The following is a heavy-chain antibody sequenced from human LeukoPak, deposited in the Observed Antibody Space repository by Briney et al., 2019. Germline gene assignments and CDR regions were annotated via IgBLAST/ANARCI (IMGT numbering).Heavy chain of an antibody. CDR2: VYYSGST. Sequence: SETLSLTCTVSGGSISSSSYYWGWIRQPPGKGLEWIGSVYYSGSTYYNPSLKSRVTISVDTSKNQFSLKLSSVTAADTAVYYCATRSYIVVVPAALTFDYWGQGTLVTVSS. D-gene: IGHD2-2*01. V-gene: IGHV4-39*01. CDR3: ATRSYIVVVPAALTFDY. CDR1: GGSISSSSYY. J-gene: IGHJ4*02.